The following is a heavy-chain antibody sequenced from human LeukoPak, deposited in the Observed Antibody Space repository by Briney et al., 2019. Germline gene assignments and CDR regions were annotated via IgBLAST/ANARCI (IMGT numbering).Heavy chain of an antibody. CDR1: GFTFSSYS. Sequence: GGSLRLSCAASGFTFSSYSMNWVRQAPGKGLEWVSSISSSSSYIYYADSVKGRFTISRDNAKNSLYLQMNSLRAEDTAVYYCARLAGRYGYYFDYWGQGTLVTVSS. D-gene: IGHD6-19*01. CDR2: ISSSSSYI. CDR3: ARLAGRYGYYFDY. V-gene: IGHV3-21*01. J-gene: IGHJ4*02.